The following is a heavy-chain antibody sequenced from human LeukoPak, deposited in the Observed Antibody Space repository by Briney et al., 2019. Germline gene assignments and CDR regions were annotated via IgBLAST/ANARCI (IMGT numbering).Heavy chain of an antibody. V-gene: IGHV3-30*04. J-gene: IGHJ4*02. CDR2: ISYDGSNK. Sequence: GGSLRLSCAASGFTFSRYEMNWVRQAPGKGLEWVAVISYDGSNKYYADSVKGRFTISRDNSKNTLYLQMNSLRAEDTAVYYCARDDILTGYSHWGQGTLVTVSS. CDR1: GFTFSRYE. CDR3: ARDDILTGYSH. D-gene: IGHD3-9*01.